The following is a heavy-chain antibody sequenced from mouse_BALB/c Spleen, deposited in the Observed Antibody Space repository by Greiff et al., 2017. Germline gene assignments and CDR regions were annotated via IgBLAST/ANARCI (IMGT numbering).Heavy chain of an antibody. CDR2: IYPYNGGT. CDR3: ARQMITTAWFAY. V-gene: IGHV1S29*02. J-gene: IGHJ3*01. CDR1: GYTFTDYN. Sequence: EVQLQQSGPELVKPGASVKISCKASGYTFTDYNMHWVKQSHGKSLEWIGYIYPYNGGTGYNQKFKSKATLTVDNSSSTAYMELRSLTSEDSAVYYCARQMITTAWFAYWGQGTLVTVSA. D-gene: IGHD2-4*01.